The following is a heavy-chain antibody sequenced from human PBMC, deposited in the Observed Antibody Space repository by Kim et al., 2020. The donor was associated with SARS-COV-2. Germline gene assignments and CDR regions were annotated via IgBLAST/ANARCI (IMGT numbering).Heavy chain of an antibody. J-gene: IGHJ4*02. D-gene: IGHD2-15*01. CDR2: ISSSSSTI. CDR3: ARGQPGGTIVVVVAVDY. CDR1: GFTFSSYS. V-gene: IGHV3-48*02. Sequence: GGSLRLSCAAFGFTFSSYSMNWVRQAPGKGLEWVSYISSSSSTIYYADSVKGRFTISRDNAKNSLYLQMNSLRDEDTAVYYCARGQPGGTIVVVVAVDYWGQGTLVTVSS.